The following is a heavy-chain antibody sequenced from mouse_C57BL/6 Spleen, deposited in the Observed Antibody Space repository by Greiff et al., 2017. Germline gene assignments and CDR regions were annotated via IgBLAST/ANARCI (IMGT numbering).Heavy chain of an antibody. CDR2: LYPGDGDT. CDR1: GYAFSSYW. Sequence: QVQLQQSGAELVKPGASVKISCKASGYAFSSYWRNWVKQRPGKGLEWIGQLYPGDGDTNYNGKFKGKATLTAYKSSSTAYMQLSSLTSEDSAVYFCARSDPFDYWGQGTTLTVST. CDR3: ARSDPFDY. V-gene: IGHV1-80*01. J-gene: IGHJ2*01.